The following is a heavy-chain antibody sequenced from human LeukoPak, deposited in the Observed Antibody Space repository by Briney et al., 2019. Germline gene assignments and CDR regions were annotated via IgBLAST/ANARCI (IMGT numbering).Heavy chain of an antibody. CDR1: GGSISSGDYY. CDR3: ARVMKRYFDY. V-gene: IGHV4-30-4*08. Sequence: SQTLSLTCTVSGGSISSGDYYWSCIRQPPGKGLEWIGYIDYSGSTYYNPSLKSRVTISVDTSKNQFSLKLSSVTAADTAVYYCARVMKRYFDYWGQGTLVTVSS. J-gene: IGHJ4*02. CDR2: IDYSGST. D-gene: IGHD3-16*01.